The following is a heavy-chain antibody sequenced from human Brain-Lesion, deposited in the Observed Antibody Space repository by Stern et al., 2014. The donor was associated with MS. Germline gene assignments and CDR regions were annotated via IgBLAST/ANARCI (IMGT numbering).Heavy chain of an antibody. CDR3: ARGPLEGIDRKTFFYAMDV. CDR1: GGSTSRRSYY. CDR2: IYSSGNS. D-gene: IGHD1-1*01. V-gene: IGHV4-30-4*01. J-gene: IGHJ6*02. Sequence: QLQLQESGPGLVKPSQTLSLTCTVSGGSTSRRSYYWSWLRQPPGRGLEWIGSIYSSGNSFYNPSLELPLTISQDTSKTQVSLRLNSVTATDTAVYYCARGPLEGIDRKTFFYAMDVWGHGTTVTVSS.